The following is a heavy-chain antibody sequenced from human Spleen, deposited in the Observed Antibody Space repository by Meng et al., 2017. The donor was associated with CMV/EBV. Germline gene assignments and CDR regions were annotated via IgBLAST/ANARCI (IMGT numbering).Heavy chain of an antibody. CDR3: AKDSSSYGIDF. J-gene: IGHJ4*02. D-gene: IGHD1-26*01. CDR2: LYSGGRI. CDR1: GFTVSSNY. Sequence: LSCAASGFTVSSNYMTWVRQAPGKGLEWVSLLYSGGRIYYADPVKGRFTISRDNSENILYLQMNSLRPEDTAVYYCAKDSSSYGIDFWGQGTLVTVSS. V-gene: IGHV3-66*02.